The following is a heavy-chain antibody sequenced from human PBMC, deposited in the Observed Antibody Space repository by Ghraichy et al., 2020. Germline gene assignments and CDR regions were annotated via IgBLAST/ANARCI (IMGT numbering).Heavy chain of an antibody. CDR2: INHSGST. V-gene: IGHV4-34*01. J-gene: IGHJ4*02. CDR3: ARGRKQWLVLPSAFDY. Sequence: SETLSLTCAVYGGSFSGYYWSWIRQPPGKGLGWIGEINHSGSTNYNPSLKSRVTISVDTSKNQFSLKLSSVTAADTAVYYCARGRKQWLVLPSAFDYWGQGTLVTVSS. D-gene: IGHD6-19*01. CDR1: GGSFSGYY.